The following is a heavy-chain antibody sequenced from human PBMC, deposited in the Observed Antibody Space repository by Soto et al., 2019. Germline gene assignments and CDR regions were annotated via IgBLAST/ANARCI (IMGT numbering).Heavy chain of an antibody. CDR2: ISGSGGST. CDR1: GVTFSSYA. J-gene: IGHJ4*02. Sequence: QQGGSLRLSCAASGVTFSSYAMTWVRQDPGKGLEWVSAISGSGGSTYYADSVKGRFTISRDNSKNTLYLQMNSLRAEDTAVYYCAKDPHPHLWFGESELGAFDYWGQGTLVTVS. CDR3: AKDPHPHLWFGESELGAFDY. V-gene: IGHV3-23*01. D-gene: IGHD3-10*01.